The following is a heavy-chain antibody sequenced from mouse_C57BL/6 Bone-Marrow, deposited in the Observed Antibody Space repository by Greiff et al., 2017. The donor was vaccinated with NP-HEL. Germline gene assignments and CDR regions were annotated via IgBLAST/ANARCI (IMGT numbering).Heavy chain of an antibody. CDR3: ARGGPLVYYAMDY. Sequence: QVQLQQSGSELRRPGSSVKLSCKDFDSEVFPIAYMSWVRQKPGHGFEWIGGILPSIGRTIYGEKFEDKATLDADTLSNTAYLELNSLTSEDSAIYYCARGGPLVYYAMDYWGQGTSVTVSS. CDR1: DSEVFPIAY. J-gene: IGHJ4*01. D-gene: IGHD3-3*01. V-gene: IGHV15-2*01. CDR2: ILPSIGRT.